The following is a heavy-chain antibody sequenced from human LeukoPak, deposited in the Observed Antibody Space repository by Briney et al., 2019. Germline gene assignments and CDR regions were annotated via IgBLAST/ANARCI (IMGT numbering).Heavy chain of an antibody. CDR3: ARSGFGATNIYSYFDY. CDR1: GDSISSSNYY. D-gene: IGHD1-26*01. V-gene: IGHV4-39*07. Sequence: SETLSLTCTVAGDSISSSNYYWGWIRQPPGKGLEWIGTIYYSGNTYYNPSLKSRVTISVDTSKNQFSLKLSSVAAADTAVYYCARSGFGATNIYSYFDYWGQGTLVTVSS. CDR2: IYYSGNT. J-gene: IGHJ4*02.